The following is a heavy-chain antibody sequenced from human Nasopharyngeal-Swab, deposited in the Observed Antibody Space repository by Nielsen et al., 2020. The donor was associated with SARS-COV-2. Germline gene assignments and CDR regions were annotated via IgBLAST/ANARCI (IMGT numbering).Heavy chain of an antibody. V-gene: IGHV1-24*01. CDR3: ATGSASSRRNWFDP. Sequence: ASVKVSCKVSGYTLTELSMQWVRQAPGKGLEWMGGFDPEACETIYAQKFQGRVTMTEDTSTDTAYMELSSLRSDDTAVYYCATGSASSRRNWFDPWGQGTLVTVSS. CDR1: GYTLTELS. J-gene: IGHJ5*02. CDR2: FDPEACET.